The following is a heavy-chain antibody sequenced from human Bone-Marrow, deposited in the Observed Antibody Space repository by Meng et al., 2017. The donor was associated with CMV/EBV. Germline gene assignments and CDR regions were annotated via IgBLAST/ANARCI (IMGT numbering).Heavy chain of an antibody. CDR3: ARAVEWLLLGWNFYYYYGMDV. V-gene: IGHV1-69*10. CDR2: IIPILGIA. Sequence: SVKVSCKASGGTFSSYAISWVRQAPGQGLEWMGGIIPILGIANYAQKFQGRVTITADKSTSTTYMELSSLRSEDTAVYYCARAVEWLLLGWNFYYYYGMDVWGQGTTVTVSS. CDR1: GGTFSSYA. D-gene: IGHD3-3*01. J-gene: IGHJ6*02.